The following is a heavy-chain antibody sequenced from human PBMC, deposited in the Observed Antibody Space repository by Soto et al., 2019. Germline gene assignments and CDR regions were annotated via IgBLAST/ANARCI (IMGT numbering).Heavy chain of an antibody. CDR1: GFTFSSYA. CDR2: ISGSGGST. J-gene: IGHJ6*03. D-gene: IGHD3-10*01. Sequence: GGSLRLSCAASGFTFSSYAMSWVRQAPGKGLEWVSAISGSGGSTYYADSVKGRFTISRDNSKNTLYLQMNSLRAEDTAVYYCAKRGLLWFGELNPYYYYYMDVWGKGTTVTVSS. V-gene: IGHV3-23*01. CDR3: AKRGLLWFGELNPYYYYYMDV.